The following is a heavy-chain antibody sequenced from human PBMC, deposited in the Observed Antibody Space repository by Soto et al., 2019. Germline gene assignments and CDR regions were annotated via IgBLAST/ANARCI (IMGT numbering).Heavy chain of an antibody. V-gene: IGHV1-8*02. CDR2: LNPNTGDS. CDR1: GYTFTIYY. J-gene: IGHJ4*02. D-gene: IGHD1-1*01. CDR3: ARRAETNGWNGFGADKYYFDF. Sequence: ASVKVSCKASGYTFTIYYMHWVRQATGQGLEWMGWLNPNTGDSAYAQKFQGRISVTSDASINTVHMELSSLRSEDTAVYYCARRAETNGWNGFGADKYYFDFWGQGTLVTVSS.